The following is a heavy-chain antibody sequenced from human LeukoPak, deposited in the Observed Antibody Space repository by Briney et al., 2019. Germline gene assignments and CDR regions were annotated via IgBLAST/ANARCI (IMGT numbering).Heavy chain of an antibody. Sequence: GASVKVSCKASGYTFTTYYMHWVRQAPGQGLEWMGIINPSGGSTRYAHRFQGRVTMTRDTSTSTVYMELSSLRSKDTAIYYCARALYCSSPSCYGFDYWGQGTLVTVSS. CDR1: GYTFTTYY. CDR3: ARALYCSSPSCYGFDY. D-gene: IGHD2-2*01. CDR2: INPSGGST. J-gene: IGHJ4*02. V-gene: IGHV1-46*01.